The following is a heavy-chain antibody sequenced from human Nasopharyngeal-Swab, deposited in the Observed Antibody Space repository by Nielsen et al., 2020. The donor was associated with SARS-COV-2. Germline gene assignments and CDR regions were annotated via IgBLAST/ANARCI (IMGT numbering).Heavy chain of an antibody. J-gene: IGHJ6*02. CDR1: GFIFSSYA. D-gene: IGHD6-19*01. CDR2: ISYDGSNK. V-gene: IGHV3-30*04. CDR3: ARAEVAGTWTALGAYYYYGMDV. Sequence: GESLKISCAASGFIFSSYAMHWVRQAPGKGLEWVAVISYDGSNKYYADSVKGRFTISRDNSKNTLYLQMNSLRAKDTAVYYCARAEVAGTWTALGAYYYYGMDVWGQGTTVTVSS.